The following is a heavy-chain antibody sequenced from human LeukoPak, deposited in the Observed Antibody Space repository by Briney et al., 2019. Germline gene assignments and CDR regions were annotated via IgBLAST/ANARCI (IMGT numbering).Heavy chain of an antibody. CDR3: GRAFPPLRTSSAGDL. CDR2: ISGRSSHI. V-gene: IGHV3-21*01. J-gene: IGHJ1*01. D-gene: IGHD3-16*01. Sequence: GGSLRLSCSASGFSFSDYDMNWVRQAPGKGLEWVSAISGRSSHIYYGESVKGRFTTSRDNAKSSLYLQMDGLGVEDTAVYYCGRAFPPLRTSSAGDLWGQGTLVIVSS. CDR1: GFSFSDYD.